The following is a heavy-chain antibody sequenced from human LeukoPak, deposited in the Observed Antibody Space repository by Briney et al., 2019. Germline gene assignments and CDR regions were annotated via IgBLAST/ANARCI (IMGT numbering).Heavy chain of an antibody. J-gene: IGHJ4*02. D-gene: IGHD3-10*01. Sequence: ASVKVSCKASGYTFTSYYMHWVRQAPGQGLEWMGMINPSGGSTSYAQKFQGRVTITRDTSTSTVYMELSSLRSEDTAVYYCARETYYYGSGTTRGYFDYWGQGTLVTVSS. CDR1: GYTFTSYY. V-gene: IGHV1-46*01. CDR2: INPSGGST. CDR3: ARETYYYGSGTTRGYFDY.